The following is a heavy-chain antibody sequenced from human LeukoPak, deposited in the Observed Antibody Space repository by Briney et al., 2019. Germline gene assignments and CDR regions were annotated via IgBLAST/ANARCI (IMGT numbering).Heavy chain of an antibody. D-gene: IGHD3-10*02. V-gene: IGHV3-64*01. Sequence: PGGSLRLSCAASGFTFSSYAMHWVRQAPGKGLEYVSAISSNGGSTYYANSVKGRFTISRDNPKNTLYLQMGSLRAEDTAVYYCAELGITMIGGVWGKGTTVTISS. CDR2: ISSNGGST. J-gene: IGHJ6*04. CDR3: AELGITMIGGV. CDR1: GFTFSSYA.